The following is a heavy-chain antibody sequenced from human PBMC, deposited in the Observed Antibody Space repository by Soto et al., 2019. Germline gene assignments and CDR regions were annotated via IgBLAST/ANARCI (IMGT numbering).Heavy chain of an antibody. CDR3: AKDWAAARPWSPYYYYGMDV. CDR1: GFTFSDFD. Sequence: GGSLRLSCATSGFTFSDFDMHWVRQVPGKGLEWVAVISYDGSNKYYADSVKGRFTISRDNSKNTLYLQMNSLRAEDTAVYYCAKDWAAARPWSPYYYYGMDVWGQGTTVTVYS. V-gene: IGHV3-30*18. CDR2: ISYDGSNK. D-gene: IGHD6-13*01. J-gene: IGHJ6*02.